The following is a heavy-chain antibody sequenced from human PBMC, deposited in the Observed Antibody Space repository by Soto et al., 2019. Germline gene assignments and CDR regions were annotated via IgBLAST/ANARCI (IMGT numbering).Heavy chain of an antibody. Sequence: PSETLSLTCAVYGGSFRGYYWNWIRQSPGKGLEWIGEINHRGSPNYNPSLKSRITISVDTSKNQFSLKLSSVTAADTAVYYCARGYYDSLTGYYYPFFDSWGQGTLVTVSS. J-gene: IGHJ4*02. D-gene: IGHD3-9*01. CDR1: GGSFRGYY. CDR3: ARGYYDSLTGYYYPFFDS. CDR2: INHRGSP. V-gene: IGHV4-34*01.